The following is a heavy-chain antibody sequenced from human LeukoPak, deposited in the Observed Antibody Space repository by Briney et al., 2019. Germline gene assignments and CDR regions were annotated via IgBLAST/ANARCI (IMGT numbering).Heavy chain of an antibody. J-gene: IGHJ6*04. CDR3: ARDDGDV. CDR2: INEDGSGK. Sequence: PGGSLRLSCVSSGFTFSNYWMKWVRQAPGKGGEWVASINEDGSGKFSVGSVKDRITISRDNTRNSLDLQINSLTVEDTAIYYCARDDGDVWGTGTTVTVSS. V-gene: IGHV3-7*01. CDR1: GFTFSNYW.